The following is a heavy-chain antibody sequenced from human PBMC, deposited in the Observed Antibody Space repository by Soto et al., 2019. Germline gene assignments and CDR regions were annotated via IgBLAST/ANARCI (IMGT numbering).Heavy chain of an antibody. CDR2: IIPILGIA. D-gene: IGHD2-2*02. CDR3: AMEYCSSTSCYRDY. J-gene: IGHJ4*02. Sequence: QVQLVQSGAEVKKPGSSVTVSCKASGGTFSSYTISWVRQAPGQGIEWMGRIIPILGIANYAQKFQGRVTITADKSTSTAYMEVSSLRSEDTAVYYCAMEYCSSTSCYRDYWGQGTLVTVSS. V-gene: IGHV1-69*02. CDR1: GGTFSSYT.